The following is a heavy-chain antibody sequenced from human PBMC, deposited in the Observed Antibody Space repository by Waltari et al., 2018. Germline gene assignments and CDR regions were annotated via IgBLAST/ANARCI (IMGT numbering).Heavy chain of an antibody. V-gene: IGHV3-13*01. J-gene: IGHJ4*02. D-gene: IGHD1-26*01. CDR3: ARVQSGRSIDY. CDR1: EFPFSDYD. Sequence: EVQLVASGGGLVQPVGSLRLSCVGSEFPFSDYDIHWVRHSTGKGMEWVATIGYLGDTYCPESGQGRFTISREKAEDAVYLQMDSLRGGDTALYYCARVQSGRSIDYWGQGLLGTFSA. CDR2: IGYLGDT.